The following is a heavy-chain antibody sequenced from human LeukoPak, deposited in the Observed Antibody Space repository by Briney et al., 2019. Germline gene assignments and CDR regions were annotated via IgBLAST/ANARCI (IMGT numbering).Heavy chain of an antibody. CDR1: GFTFGDYA. CDR2: IRSKAYGGTT. Sequence: GGSLRLSCTASGFTFGDYAMSWFRQAPGKGLEWVGFIRSKAYGGTTEYAASVKGRFTISRDDSKSIAYLQMNSLKTEDTAVYYCTRVGPAKYSSNLGYWGQGTLVTVSS. V-gene: IGHV3-49*03. CDR3: TRVGPAKYSSNLGY. D-gene: IGHD6-13*01. J-gene: IGHJ4*02.